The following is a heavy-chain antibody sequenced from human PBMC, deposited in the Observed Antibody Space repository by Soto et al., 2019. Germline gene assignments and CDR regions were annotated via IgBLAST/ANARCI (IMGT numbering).Heavy chain of an antibody. J-gene: IGHJ6*01. CDR1: GYTFTSYG. Sequence: QVQLVQSGPEVKKPGASVKVSCKASGYTFTSYGVSWVRLAPGQGLEWMGWISGYNGQTNYAQKFRGRVTFTEDTSTNTAYMELWSLTSDDTAMYYCARDQRKELWVEGLTAMDVWGQGTTVTVSS. V-gene: IGHV1-18*01. CDR3: ARDQRKELWVEGLTAMDV. D-gene: IGHD3-16*01. CDR2: ISGYNGQT.